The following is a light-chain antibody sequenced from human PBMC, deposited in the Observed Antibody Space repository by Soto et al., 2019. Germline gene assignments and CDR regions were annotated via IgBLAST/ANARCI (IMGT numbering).Light chain of an antibody. CDR3: QKLNDYPWT. CDR1: QGINNN. V-gene: IGKV1-9*01. J-gene: IGKJ1*01. Sequence: DIQLTQSPSFLSASVGDRVTITCRASQGINNNLAWYQQKPGKAPKLLIYAASTLESGVPSRFSGTRSGTEFTLTISSLQPEDFATYYCQKLNDYPWTFAQGTRVEIK. CDR2: AAS.